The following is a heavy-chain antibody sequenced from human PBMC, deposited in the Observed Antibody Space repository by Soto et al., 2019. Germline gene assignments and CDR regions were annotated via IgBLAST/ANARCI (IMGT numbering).Heavy chain of an antibody. Sequence: PGGSLRLCCAASGFTFSSYSMNWVRQAPGKGLEWVSSISSSSSYIYYADSVKGRFTISRDNAKNSLYLQMNSLRAEDTAVYYCARAEEYYDSSGYDAFDIWGQGTMVTVSS. V-gene: IGHV3-21*01. J-gene: IGHJ3*02. D-gene: IGHD3-22*01. CDR2: ISSSSSYI. CDR1: GFTFSSYS. CDR3: ARAEEYYDSSGYDAFDI.